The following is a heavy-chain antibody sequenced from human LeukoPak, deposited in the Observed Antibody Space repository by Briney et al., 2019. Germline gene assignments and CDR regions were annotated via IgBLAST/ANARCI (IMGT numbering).Heavy chain of an antibody. CDR2: IRYDGSVK. J-gene: IGHJ5*02. V-gene: IGHV3-30*02. Sequence: PGGSLGLSCAASGFTFSNYGMHWVRQAPGKGLEWVAFIRYDGSVKTYADSVKGRFTISRDNSKNTLYLQMNSLRVQDTALYYCAKTNTELGKNWFDPWGQGTLVTVSS. CDR1: GFTFSNYG. D-gene: IGHD7-27*01. CDR3: AKTNTELGKNWFDP.